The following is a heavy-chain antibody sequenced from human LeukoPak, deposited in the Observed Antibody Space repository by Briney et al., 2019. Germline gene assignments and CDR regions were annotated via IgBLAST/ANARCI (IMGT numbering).Heavy chain of an antibody. CDR2: IKQDGSEK. Sequence: GGSLRFSCAASGFTFSSYWKSWVRQAPGKGLEWVANIKQDGSEKYYVDSVKGRFTISRDNAKNSLYLQMNSLRAEDTAVYYCARDEGIAAAGTDAFDIWGQGTMVTVSS. CDR3: ARDEGIAAAGTDAFDI. J-gene: IGHJ3*02. CDR1: GFTFSSYW. D-gene: IGHD6-13*01. V-gene: IGHV3-7*01.